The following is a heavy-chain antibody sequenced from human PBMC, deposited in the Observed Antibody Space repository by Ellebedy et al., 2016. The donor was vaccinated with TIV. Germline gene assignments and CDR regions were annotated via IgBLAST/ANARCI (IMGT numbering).Heavy chain of an antibody. V-gene: IGHV3-23*01. CDR1: GFTFNNYA. J-gene: IGHJ3*01. CDR2: ISSTGSRT. Sequence: GESLKISCAASGFTFNNYAMSWVRQAPGKGLEWVSTISSTGSRTYYADSVEGRFIISRDNSKKTLYLQMNSLRAEDTGIYYCVKDQIAGDGRWVFDLWGQGTMVTVSS. CDR3: VKDQIAGDGRWVFDL. D-gene: IGHD5-24*01.